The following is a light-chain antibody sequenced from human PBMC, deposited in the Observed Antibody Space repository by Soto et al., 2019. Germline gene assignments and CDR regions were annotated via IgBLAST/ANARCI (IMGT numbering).Light chain of an antibody. CDR2: QAS. Sequence: DIQMTQSPSTLSASVGDRVTITCRASQSISYWLAWYQQKTGKAPNLLIYQASTLESGVPSRFSGSGSGAEFTLTINSLQPDDFANYYCQQYSSYPLTFGGGTKVEIK. CDR3: QQYSSYPLT. CDR1: QSISYW. V-gene: IGKV1-5*03. J-gene: IGKJ4*01.